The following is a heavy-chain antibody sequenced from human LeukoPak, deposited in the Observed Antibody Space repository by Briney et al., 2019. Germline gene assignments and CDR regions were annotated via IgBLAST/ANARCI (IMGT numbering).Heavy chain of an antibody. CDR2: ISAHNGNT. V-gene: IGHV1-18*01. CDR3: ARDRTLSGYCSGNTCYENSAWFDP. Sequence: ASVKVSCKTSGGTFSNYTISWVRQAPGQGLEWMGWISAHNGNTNYAQKFQGRVTMTTDSSTNTAYMDLRSLRSDDTAVYYCARDRTLSGYCSGNTCYENSAWFDPWGQGTLVTVSS. D-gene: IGHD2-2*01. J-gene: IGHJ5*02. CDR1: GGTFSNYT.